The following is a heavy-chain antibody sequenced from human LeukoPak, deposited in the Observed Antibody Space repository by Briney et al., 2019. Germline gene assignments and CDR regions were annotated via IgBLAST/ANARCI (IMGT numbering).Heavy chain of an antibody. J-gene: IGHJ4*02. V-gene: IGHV1-2*02. CDR3: ASSNYGDYGNFDY. CDR2: INPNSGGT. D-gene: IGHD4-17*01. CDR1: GYTFTGYY. Sequence: ASVTVSCTASGYTFTGYYMHWVRQAPGQGLEWMGWINPNSGGTNYAQKFQGRVTMTRDTSISTAYMELSRLRSDDTAVYYCASSNYGDYGNFDYWGQGTLVTVSS.